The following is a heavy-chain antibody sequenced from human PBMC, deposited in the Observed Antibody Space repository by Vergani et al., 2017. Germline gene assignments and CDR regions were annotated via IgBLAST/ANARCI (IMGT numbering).Heavy chain of an antibody. V-gene: IGHV3-21*04. J-gene: IGHJ5*01. CDR1: GFNFPSFT. Sequence: EAYLVQSGGGLVTPGGSLRLSCAASGFNFPSFTMNWVRQAPGRGLEWISSIKFPPGEIFYADSVKGRFTISRDNYKSTLYLQIKSLRAEDTAVYYCAKGDRLEARDNWFDSWGQGSQVTVSS. CDR2: IKFPPGEI. D-gene: IGHD6-6*01. CDR3: AKGDRLEARDNWFDS.